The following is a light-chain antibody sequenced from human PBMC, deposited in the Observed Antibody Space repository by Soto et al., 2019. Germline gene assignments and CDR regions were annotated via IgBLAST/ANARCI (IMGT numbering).Light chain of an antibody. V-gene: IGKV1-39*01. J-gene: IGKJ1*01. CDR2: GTS. CDR1: QNINKY. Sequence: DIQMTQSPSSLSTSVGDRVTIACRASQNINKYLNWYQQKPGRAPKLLVYGTSSLQTGVSSRFSGSGSGTDFTLTISSLQPEDFATYYCQQSYSSPWTFGQGNTVEIK. CDR3: QQSYSSPWT.